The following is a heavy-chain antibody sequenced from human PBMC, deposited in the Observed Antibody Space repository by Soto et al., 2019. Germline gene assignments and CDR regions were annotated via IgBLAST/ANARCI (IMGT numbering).Heavy chain of an antibody. D-gene: IGHD1-26*01. CDR2: ISYDGSNK. Sequence: GGSLRLSCAASGFTFSSYAMHWVRQAPGKGLEWVAVISYDGSNKYYADSVKGRFTISRDNSKNTLYLQMNSLIAEDTAVYYCASGSYSSSYYYDYDMDVWGKGTTVTVSS. V-gene: IGHV3-30*04. CDR1: GFTFSSYA. CDR3: ASGSYSSSYYYDYDMDV. J-gene: IGHJ6*03.